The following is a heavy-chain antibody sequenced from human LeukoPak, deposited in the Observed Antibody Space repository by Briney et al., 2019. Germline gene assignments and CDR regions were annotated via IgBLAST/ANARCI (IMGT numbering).Heavy chain of an antibody. CDR1: GYIFTNYW. D-gene: IGHD3-10*01. CDR2: IYPGDSDT. V-gene: IGHV5-51*01. Sequence: GESLKISCKGSGYIFTNYWIGWVRQMPGKGLEWMGIIYPGDSDTRYSPSFHGQVTISADTSIRTAYLQWNSLKASDTAMYYCARQSASGSYRVSYVYWGQGTPVTVSS. CDR3: ARQSASGSYRVSYVY. J-gene: IGHJ4*02.